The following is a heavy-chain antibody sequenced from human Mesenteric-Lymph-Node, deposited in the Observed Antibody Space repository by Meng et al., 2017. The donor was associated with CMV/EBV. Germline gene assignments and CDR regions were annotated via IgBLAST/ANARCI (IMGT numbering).Heavy chain of an antibody. Sequence: SENLFTGHHVHWVRQAPGQGLEWMGWINPNSGDTNSAQKFQGRVTMTSDTSVTTVYMELSRLKSDDTAVYYCARGPRYSSSWATFDYWGQGTLVTVSS. D-gene: IGHD6-13*01. J-gene: IGHJ4*02. CDR3: ARGPRYSSSWATFDY. V-gene: IGHV1-2*02. CDR1: ENLFTGHH. CDR2: INPNSGDT.